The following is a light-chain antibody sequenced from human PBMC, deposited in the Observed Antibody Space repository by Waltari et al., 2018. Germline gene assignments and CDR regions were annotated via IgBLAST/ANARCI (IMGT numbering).Light chain of an antibody. CDR2: EVS. Sequence: QSALTQPPSVSGSPGQSVTISCTGTSSDVGSYNRVYRNQQPPGTAPKLMIYEVSNQPSGVPDRFSGSKSGNPASLTISGLQAEDEADYYCSSYTSSSTLVFGGGTKLTVL. CDR1: SSDVGSYNR. J-gene: IGLJ3*02. CDR3: SSYTSSSTLV. V-gene: IGLV2-18*02.